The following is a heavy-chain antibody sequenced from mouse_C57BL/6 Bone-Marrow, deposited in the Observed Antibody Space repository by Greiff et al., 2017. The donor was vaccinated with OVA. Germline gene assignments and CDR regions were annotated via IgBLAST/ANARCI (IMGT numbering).Heavy chain of an antibody. V-gene: IGHV5-17*01. CDR3: ARLDRWLSFAY. Sequence: EVHLVESGGGLVKPGGSLKLSCAASGFTFSDYGMHWVSQAPEKGLEWVAYISSGSSTIYYADTVKGRFTISRDNAKNTLFLQMTSLRSEDTAMYYCARLDRWLSFAYWGQGTLVTVSA. CDR1: GFTFSDYG. J-gene: IGHJ3*01. D-gene: IGHD1-1*02. CDR2: ISSGSSTI.